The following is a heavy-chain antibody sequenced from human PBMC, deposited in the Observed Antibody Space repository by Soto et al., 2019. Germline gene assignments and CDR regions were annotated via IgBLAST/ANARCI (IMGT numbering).Heavy chain of an antibody. D-gene: IGHD6-13*01. J-gene: IGHJ4*02. CDR3: ARSPSSSWYPIDY. CDR1: GYTFTGYY. V-gene: IGHV1-2*04. Sequence: ASVKVSCKASGYTFTGYYMHWVRQAPGQGLEWMGWTNPNSGGTNYAQKFQGWVTMTRDTSISTAYMELSRLRSDDTAVYYCARSPSSSWYPIDYWGQGTLVTVSS. CDR2: TNPNSGGT.